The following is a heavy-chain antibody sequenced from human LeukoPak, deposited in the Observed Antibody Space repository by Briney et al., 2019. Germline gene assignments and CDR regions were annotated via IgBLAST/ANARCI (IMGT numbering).Heavy chain of an antibody. J-gene: IGHJ4*02. CDR1: GFTFDDYG. Sequence: PGGSLRLSCAASGFTFDDYGMSWVRQAPGKGLEWVSGINWNGGSTGYADSVKGRFTNSRDNDKNSLYLQMNSLRAEDTALYYCARVHSSSWGGFDYWGQGTLVTVSS. CDR3: ARVHSSSWGGFDY. V-gene: IGHV3-20*04. D-gene: IGHD6-13*01. CDR2: INWNGGST.